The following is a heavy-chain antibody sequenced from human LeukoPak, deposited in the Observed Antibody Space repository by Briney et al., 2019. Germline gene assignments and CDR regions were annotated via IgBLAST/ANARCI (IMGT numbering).Heavy chain of an antibody. CDR1: GFTFTSSA. CDR2: IVVGSGNT. Sequence: SVKVSCKASGFTFTSSAVQWVRQARGQRLEWIGWIVVGSGNTNYAQKFQERVTIIRDMSTSTAYMELSSLRSEDTAVYYCAADGGSYTALNWFDPWGQGTLVTVSS. J-gene: IGHJ5*02. CDR3: AADGGSYTALNWFDP. V-gene: IGHV1-58*01. D-gene: IGHD2-15*01.